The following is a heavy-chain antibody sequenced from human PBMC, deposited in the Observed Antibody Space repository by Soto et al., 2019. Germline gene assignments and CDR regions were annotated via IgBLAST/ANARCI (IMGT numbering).Heavy chain of an antibody. CDR2: FDPEDGET. D-gene: IGHD3-3*01. CDR1: GYTLTELS. Sequence: ASVKVSCKVSGYTLTELSMHWVRQAPGKGLEWMGGFDPEDGETIYAQKFQGRVTMTEDTSTDTAYMGLSSLTSEDTAVYYCTTGQRPIRFLEWLSRYYFDYWGQGTLVTVSS. V-gene: IGHV1-24*01. CDR3: TTGQRPIRFLEWLSRYYFDY. J-gene: IGHJ4*02.